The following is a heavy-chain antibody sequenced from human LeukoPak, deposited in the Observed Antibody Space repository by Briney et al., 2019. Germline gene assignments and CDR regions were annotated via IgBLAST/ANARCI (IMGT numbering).Heavy chain of an antibody. J-gene: IGHJ5*02. CDR2: IYYSGST. D-gene: IGHD6-6*01. Sequence: PSETLSLTCTVSGGSISSYYWSWIRQPPGKGLEWIGYIYYSGSTNYNPSLKSRVTISVDTSKNQFSLKLSSVTAADTAVYYCARSSCHQFDPWGQGTLVTVSS. CDR3: ARSSCHQFDP. V-gene: IGHV4-59*08. CDR1: GGSISSYY.